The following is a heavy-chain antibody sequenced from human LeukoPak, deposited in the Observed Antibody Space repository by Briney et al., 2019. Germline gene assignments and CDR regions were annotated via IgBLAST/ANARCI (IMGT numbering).Heavy chain of an antibody. D-gene: IGHD1-1*01. CDR1: GFTFSLFG. Sequence: PGRSLRLSCAASGFTFSLFGMHWVRQAPGKGLEWVALISYDGSNKWYADSVEGRFTTSRDNSKNTLYLQMSSLRAEDTAVYYCAKDEPWISATRPDYWGQGTLVSVSS. V-gene: IGHV3-30*18. J-gene: IGHJ4*02. CDR2: ISYDGSNK. CDR3: AKDEPWISATRPDY.